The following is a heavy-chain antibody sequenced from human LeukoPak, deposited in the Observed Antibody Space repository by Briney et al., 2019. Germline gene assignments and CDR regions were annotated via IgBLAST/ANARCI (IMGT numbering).Heavy chain of an antibody. J-gene: IGHJ6*03. CDR3: ARDRYYGSGSMYYYMDV. CDR1: GYTFTSYG. Sequence: ASVTVSCKASGYTFTSYGISWVRQAPGQGLEWMGWISAYNGNTNYAQKLQGRVTMTTDTSTSTAYMELRSLRSDDTAVYYCARDRYYGSGSMYYYMDVWGKGTTVTVSS. CDR2: ISAYNGNT. V-gene: IGHV1-18*01. D-gene: IGHD3-10*01.